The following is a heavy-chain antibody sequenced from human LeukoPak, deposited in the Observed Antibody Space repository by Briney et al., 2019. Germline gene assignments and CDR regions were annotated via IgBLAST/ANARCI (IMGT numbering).Heavy chain of an antibody. D-gene: IGHD2-2*01. CDR3: ASLRTSCPGYGY. V-gene: IGHV3-23*01. CDR1: GFTLRSFA. CDR2: ATDRGDTT. Sequence: GGSLRLSCVPSGFTLRSFAIPSVPKTPGKGMESVSTATDRGDTTFYANSAQSRFPLSRDNSKNTVFLQMISLRAEGTAVYYCASLRTSCPGYGYWGQGTLVTVSS. J-gene: IGHJ4*02.